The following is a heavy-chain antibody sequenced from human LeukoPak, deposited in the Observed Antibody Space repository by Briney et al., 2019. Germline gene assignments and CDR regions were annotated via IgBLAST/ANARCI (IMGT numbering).Heavy chain of an antibody. J-gene: IGHJ4*02. CDR1: GFTFDDYA. D-gene: IGHD6-19*01. V-gene: IGHV3-21*01. Sequence: GGSLRLSCAASGFTFDDYAMHWVRQAPGKGLEWVSSISSSSSYIYYADSVKGRFTISRDNAKNSLYLQMNSLRAEDTAVYYCARGSAVAGQGDYWGQGTLVTVSS. CDR3: ARGSAVAGQGDY. CDR2: ISSSSSYI.